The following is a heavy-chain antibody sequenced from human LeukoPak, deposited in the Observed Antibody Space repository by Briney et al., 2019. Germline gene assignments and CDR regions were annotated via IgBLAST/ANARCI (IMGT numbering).Heavy chain of an antibody. CDR2: ISGSGGST. CDR1: GFTFSSYA. V-gene: IGHV3-23*01. Sequence: EAGGPLRLSCAASGFTFSSYAMSWVRQAPGKGLEWVSAISGSGGSTYYADSVKGRFTISRDNSRNTLYLQMNSLRAEDTAVYYCAKDRGSIAAGGSDYWGQGTLVTVSS. J-gene: IGHJ4*02. D-gene: IGHD6-13*01. CDR3: AKDRGSIAAGGSDY.